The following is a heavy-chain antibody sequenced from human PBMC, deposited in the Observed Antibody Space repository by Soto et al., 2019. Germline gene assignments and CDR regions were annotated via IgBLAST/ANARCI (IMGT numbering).Heavy chain of an antibody. CDR2: IYNGGST. CDR1: GGSVSSYY. V-gene: IGHV4-59*02. D-gene: IGHD2-2*01. Sequence: SETLSLTCSVSGGSVSSYYWSWIRQPPGKGLEWIGHIYNGGSTNYNPSLKSRVTISIDTSKNQFSLKLSSVTAADTAVYYCVRARSDCSSTSCYVVGGWYDYWGQGTLVTVSS. J-gene: IGHJ4*02. CDR3: VRARSDCSSTSCYVVGGWYDY.